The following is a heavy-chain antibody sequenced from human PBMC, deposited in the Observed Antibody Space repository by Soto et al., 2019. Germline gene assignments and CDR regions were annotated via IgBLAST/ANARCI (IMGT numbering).Heavy chain of an antibody. D-gene: IGHD4-17*01. CDR2: IYSGGST. Sequence: PGGSLRLSCAASGFTVSSNYMSWVRQAPGKGLEWVSVIYSGGSTYYADSVKGRFTISRDNSKNTLYLQMNSLRAEDTAVYYCARDLHGDSPFYWGQGTLVTVSS. CDR1: GFTVSSNY. V-gene: IGHV3-66*01. CDR3: ARDLHGDSPFY. J-gene: IGHJ4*02.